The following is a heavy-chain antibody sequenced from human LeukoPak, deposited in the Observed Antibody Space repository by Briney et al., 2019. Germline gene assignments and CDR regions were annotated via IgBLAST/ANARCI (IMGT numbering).Heavy chain of an antibody. V-gene: IGHV1-8*01. CDR3: ARGRPGLASAGTYDF. J-gene: IGHJ4*02. Sequence: ASVKVSCKASGYTFTSSDINWVRQAPGPGLEWMGWTNPNSGKTGYARKFQGRVTMTKNTSISTAYMEVSSLGYDDTAIYYCARGRPGLASAGTYDFWGQGTLITVSS. CDR2: TNPNSGKT. CDR1: GYTFTSSD. D-gene: IGHD6-13*01.